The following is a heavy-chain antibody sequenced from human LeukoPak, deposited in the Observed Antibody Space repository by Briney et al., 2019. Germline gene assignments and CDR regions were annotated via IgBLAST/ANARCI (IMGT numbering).Heavy chain of an antibody. Sequence: ASVKVSCKASGYTFTSYAMHWVRQAPGQRLEWMGWINAGNGNTKYSQKFQGRVTITRDTSASTAYMELSSLRSEDTAVYYCARDLCSGGSCYSGHLLNYYYYGMDVWGQGTTVTVSS. CDR2: INAGNGNT. D-gene: IGHD2-15*01. J-gene: IGHJ6*02. V-gene: IGHV1-3*01. CDR1: GYTFTSYA. CDR3: ARDLCSGGSCYSGHLLNYYYYGMDV.